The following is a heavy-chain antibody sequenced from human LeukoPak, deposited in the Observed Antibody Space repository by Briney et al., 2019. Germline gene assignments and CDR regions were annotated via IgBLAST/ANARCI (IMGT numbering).Heavy chain of an antibody. Sequence: PGGSLRLSCAASGFTVSSHYMNWVRQAPGKGLEWVAVISYDGSNKNYADSLKGRFTISRNNSKNTLYLQMNSLRAENTAFYYCAGGLYYFDYWGQGTLVTVSS. D-gene: IGHD3-16*01. V-gene: IGHV3-30*03. CDR3: AGGLYYFDY. J-gene: IGHJ4*02. CDR2: ISYDGSNK. CDR1: GFTVSSHY.